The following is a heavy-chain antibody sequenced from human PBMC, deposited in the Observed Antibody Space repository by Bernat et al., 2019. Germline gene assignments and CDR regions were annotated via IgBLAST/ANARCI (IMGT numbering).Heavy chain of an antibody. CDR1: GFTFSSYG. CDR2: IWYDGSNK. J-gene: IGHJ4*02. D-gene: IGHD6-13*01. Sequence: QVQLVESGGGVVQPGRSLRLSCAASGFTFSSYGMHWVRQAPGKGLEWVAVIWYDGSNKYNADSGKGRFTISRDNSKNTLHLQMNSLRAGDTAVYYCARDSISQAADLDCWGQGTLVTVSS. V-gene: IGHV3-33*01. CDR3: ARDSISQAADLDC.